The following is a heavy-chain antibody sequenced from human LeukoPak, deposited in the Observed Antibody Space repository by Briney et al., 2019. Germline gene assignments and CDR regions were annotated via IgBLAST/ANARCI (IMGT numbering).Heavy chain of an antibody. CDR3: ASAYGGNSGDDAFDI. J-gene: IGHJ3*02. CDR1: GGTFSSYA. V-gene: IGHV1-69*13. Sequence: SVKVSWKASGGTFSSYAISWLRQAHGQGLEWMGGIIPIFGTANYAQKFQGRVTITADESTSTAYMELSSLRSEDTAVYYCASAYGGNSGDDAFDIWGQGTMVTVSS. CDR2: IIPIFGTA. D-gene: IGHD4-23*01.